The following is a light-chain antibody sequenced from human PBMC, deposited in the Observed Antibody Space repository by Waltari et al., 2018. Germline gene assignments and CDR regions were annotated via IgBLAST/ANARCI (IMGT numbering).Light chain of an antibody. CDR3: MQGSYLPRT. J-gene: IGKJ1*01. Sequence: DVVLTQSPLSLPITPGQPASMTCRSSQSLLVGNGNSYLSWFLQKPGQPPRRLIYRVSNRDSGVPDRFSGSGAGTDFTLKISRVEAEDVGIYYCMQGSYLPRTFGQGTKVEVK. CDR2: RVS. CDR1: QSLLVGNGNSY. V-gene: IGKV2-30*01.